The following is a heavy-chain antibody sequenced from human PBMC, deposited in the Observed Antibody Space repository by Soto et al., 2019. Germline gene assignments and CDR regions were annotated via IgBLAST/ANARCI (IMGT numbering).Heavy chain of an antibody. J-gene: IGHJ6*02. CDR2: INPKFGDT. CDR1: GYTFTGYY. CDR3: ARNMDYYYGPGSGNGHGF. Sequence: QVQLVQSGAEVKKPGASVKVSCKASGYTFTGYYIHWVRQAPGQGLEWMGWINPKFGDTTYAQDFQGRVSMTRDMSISTVYMELSRLTSDDTAIYYCARNMDYYYGPGSGNGHGFWGQGTTVTVFS. D-gene: IGHD3-10*01. V-gene: IGHV1-2*02.